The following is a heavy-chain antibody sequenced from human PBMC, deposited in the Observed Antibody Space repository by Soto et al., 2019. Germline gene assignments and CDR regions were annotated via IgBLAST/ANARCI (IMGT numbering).Heavy chain of an antibody. CDR3: ATGGGYYYDRSGHSAWF. Sequence: QVQLVQSGAEVKKPGSSVKVSCKASGGIFNNYAISWVRQAPGQGLEWMGGIIPVFGTADYAQKFQGRVTIAADESTSTAYVELSGLSAEDTAVYCCATGGGYYYDRSGHSAWFWGQGTLVTVSS. CDR2: IIPVFGTA. J-gene: IGHJ4*01. CDR1: GGIFNNYA. D-gene: IGHD3-22*01. V-gene: IGHV1-69*01.